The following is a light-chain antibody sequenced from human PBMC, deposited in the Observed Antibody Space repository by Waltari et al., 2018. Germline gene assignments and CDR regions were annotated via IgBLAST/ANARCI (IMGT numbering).Light chain of an antibody. J-gene: IGKJ2*01. V-gene: IGKV1-27*01. CDR3: QNYNSVPYT. CDR1: QGISIY. CDR2: ATS. Sequence: DIQMTQSPSSLSASVGDRVTITCRASQGISIYFAWYQHKPGKVPKLLIYATSTLQSGVPSRFSGSGSGTDFTLTITRLQPEDVASYYCQNYNSVPYTFGQGTKLEIK.